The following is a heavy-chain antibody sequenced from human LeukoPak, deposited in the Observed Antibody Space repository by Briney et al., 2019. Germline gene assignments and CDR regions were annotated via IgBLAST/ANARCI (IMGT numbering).Heavy chain of an antibody. J-gene: IGHJ4*02. CDR2: INPNSGGT. CDR1: GYTFTGYY. CDR3: ASSLAGLSVAGSSCDY. D-gene: IGHD6-19*01. Sequence: ASVKVSCKASGYTFTGYYMHWVRQAPGQGLEWMGWINPNSGGTNYAQKFQGRVTMTRDTSISTAYMELSRLRSDDTPVYYCASSLAGLSVAGSSCDYWGQGTLVTVSS. V-gene: IGHV1-2*02.